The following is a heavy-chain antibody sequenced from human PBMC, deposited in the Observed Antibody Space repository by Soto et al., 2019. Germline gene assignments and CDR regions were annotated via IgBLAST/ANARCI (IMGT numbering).Heavy chain of an antibody. CDR2: ISDSGSLT. D-gene: IGHD1-26*01. V-gene: IGHV3-11*01. Sequence: QVQLVESGGGLVKPEGSLRLSCAASGFTFSAYYMSWIRQAPGKGLEWVSYISDSGSLTHYGDSVKGRRTISRDNAKASLYLQMDSLRAEDTAIYYCARALVLGVGALSQWGQGTLVTVSS. CDR3: ARALVLGVGALSQ. J-gene: IGHJ4*02. CDR1: GFTFSAYY.